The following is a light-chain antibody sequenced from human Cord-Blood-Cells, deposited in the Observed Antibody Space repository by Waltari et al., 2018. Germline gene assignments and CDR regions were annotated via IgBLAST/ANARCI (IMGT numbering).Light chain of an antibody. CDR3: QQSYSTPYT. V-gene: IGKV1-39*01. Sequence: DIQMTQSPSPLSASVGDRVTITCRASQSISSYLNWYQQKPGKPPKLLIYAASSLQSGVPSRFSGSGSGTDFTLTISSLQPEDFATYYCQQSYSTPYTFGQGTKLEIK. J-gene: IGKJ2*01. CDR1: QSISSY. CDR2: AAS.